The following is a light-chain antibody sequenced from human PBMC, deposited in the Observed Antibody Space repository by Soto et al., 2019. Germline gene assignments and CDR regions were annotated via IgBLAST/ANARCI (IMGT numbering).Light chain of an antibody. V-gene: IGKV1-12*01. CDR2: AAS. Sequence: QMTQSKDSVSSSVGDIVTISCQASQGISRSLAWYQQKPGKAPKLLIYAASSLQSGVPSRFSGSGSGTDFTLTISSLQSEDFAVYYCQQYKTITFGQGTRLEIK. CDR1: QGISRS. CDR3: QQYKTIT. J-gene: IGKJ5*01.